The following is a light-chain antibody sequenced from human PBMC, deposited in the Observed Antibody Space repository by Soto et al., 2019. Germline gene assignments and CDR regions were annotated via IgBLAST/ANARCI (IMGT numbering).Light chain of an antibody. CDR1: RSISSY. CDR2: DGS. J-gene: IGKJ1*01. CDR3: QQSYSTPWT. V-gene: IGKV1-39*01. Sequence: DIQMTQSPSSLSASLGDRFTITCLASRSISSYLNCYQQKPGKATDVLIYDGSALQSGVPSRFSGSGSAKDFTITINSLQPEDFATYYCQQSYSTPWTFGQGTKVDIK.